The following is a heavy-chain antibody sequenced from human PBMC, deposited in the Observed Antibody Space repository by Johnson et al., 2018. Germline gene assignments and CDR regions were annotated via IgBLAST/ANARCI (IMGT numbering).Heavy chain of an antibody. CDR3: ARRGYNYAMDV. CDR2: IGGSDGTM. Sequence: QVQLVESGGGLVKPGGALRLSCAASGFTFRDYYMSWVRQAPGKGLEWVSYIGGSDGTMYYADPVKGRFTISRDNAKNSLYLKMNSLEAEDTAIYYCARRGYNYAMDVWGQGTSVTVSS. CDR1: GFTFRDYY. V-gene: IGHV3-11*01. J-gene: IGHJ6*02.